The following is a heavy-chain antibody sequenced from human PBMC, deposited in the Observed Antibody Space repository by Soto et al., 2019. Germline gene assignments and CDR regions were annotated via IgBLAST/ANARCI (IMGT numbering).Heavy chain of an antibody. CDR3: ARDRSTYGGGGTGEVKENWFDP. V-gene: IGHV4-59*01. Sequence: SETLSLTCTVSGGSISHYYWSWIRQSPGKGLEWIGYAYYSGSTDYNPSLKSRVTMSVDTSKNQVSLKLNSVTTADTAVYYCARDRSTYGGGGTGEVKENWFDPWGPGTLVTV. D-gene: IGHD2-8*01. CDR1: GGSISHYY. J-gene: IGHJ5*02. CDR2: AYYSGST.